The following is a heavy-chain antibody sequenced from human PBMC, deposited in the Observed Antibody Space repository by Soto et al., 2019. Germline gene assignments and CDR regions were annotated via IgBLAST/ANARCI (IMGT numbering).Heavy chain of an antibody. CDR2: IFSNDEK. Sequence: QVTLKESGPVLVKPTETLTLTCTVSGFSLSNARMGVSWIRQPPGKALEWLAHIFSNDEKSYSTSLKSRLTISKDTSKSQVVLTMTNMDPVDTATYYCARTSITGTTPNDYYYYGMDVWGQGTTVTVSS. D-gene: IGHD1-20*01. J-gene: IGHJ6*02. CDR3: ARTSITGTTPNDYYYYGMDV. CDR1: GFSLSNARMG. V-gene: IGHV2-26*01.